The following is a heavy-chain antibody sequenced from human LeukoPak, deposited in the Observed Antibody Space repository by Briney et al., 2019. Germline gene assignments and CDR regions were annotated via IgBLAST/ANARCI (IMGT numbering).Heavy chain of an antibody. CDR3: ARDRGYCSGGSCYLTSSS. J-gene: IGHJ4*02. CDR1: GFTFSSYA. CDR2: IYSGGST. V-gene: IGHV3-66*01. Sequence: PGGSLRLSCAASGFTFSSYAMSWVRQAPGKGLEWVSVIYSGGSTYYADSVKGRFTISRDNSKNTLYLQMNSLRAEDTAVYYCARDRGYCSGGSCYLTSSSWGQGTLVTVSS. D-gene: IGHD2-15*01.